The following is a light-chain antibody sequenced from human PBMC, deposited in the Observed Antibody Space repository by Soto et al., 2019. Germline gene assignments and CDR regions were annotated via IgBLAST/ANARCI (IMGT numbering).Light chain of an antibody. CDR1: SSNIGAGSD. CDR3: QSYDSSLSALYV. CDR2: VNS. V-gene: IGLV1-40*01. J-gene: IGLJ1*01. Sequence: QSVLTQPPSVSGAPGQRVTISCTGSSSNIGAGSDVHWYQQLPGTAPKLLIYVNSNRPSGVPDRFSGSKSGASASLAITGLQAEDEADYYCQSYDSSLSALYVFGSGTKVTVL.